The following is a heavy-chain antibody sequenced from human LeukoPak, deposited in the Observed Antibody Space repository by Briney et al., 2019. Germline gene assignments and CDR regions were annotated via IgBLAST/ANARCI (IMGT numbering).Heavy chain of an antibody. Sequence: PGGSLRLSCVGSGFTFSSYGIYWVRQAPGKGLEWVAAIWYDGSRQLYIDSVKGRFIISRDDSKNTVFLQMNSLRGEDTAVYFCARDLSYASGEFWGQGTLVTVSS. D-gene: IGHD3-10*01. V-gene: IGHV3-33*01. CDR3: ARDLSYASGEF. CDR1: GFTFSSYG. J-gene: IGHJ4*02. CDR2: IWYDGSRQ.